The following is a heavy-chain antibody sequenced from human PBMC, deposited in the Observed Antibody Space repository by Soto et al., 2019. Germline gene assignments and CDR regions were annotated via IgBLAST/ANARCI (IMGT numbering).Heavy chain of an antibody. CDR3: ARTRYGDYYYYYGMDV. J-gene: IGHJ6*02. CDR1: GFSLSTSGMC. CDR2: IDWDDDK. D-gene: IGHD4-17*01. V-gene: IGHV2-70*11. Sequence: SGPTLVNPTQTLTLTCTFSGFSLSTSGMCVSWIRQPPGKALEWLARIDWDDDKYYSTSLKTRLTISKDTSKNQVVLTMTNMDPVDTATYYCARTRYGDYYYYYGMDVWGQGTTVTVSS.